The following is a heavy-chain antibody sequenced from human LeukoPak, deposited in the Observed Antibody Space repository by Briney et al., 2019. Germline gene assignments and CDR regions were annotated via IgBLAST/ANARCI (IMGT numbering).Heavy chain of an antibody. CDR3: ARTDYYGSASPIVDFDP. Sequence: GGSLRLSCAASGFTFSDYYMNGVRGAPGKGLEWVSSISSSSTIYYAGSVKGRFTISRDNAKNSLYLQMNSLRAEDTAVYYCARTDYYGSASPIVDFDPWGQGTLVTVSS. CDR1: GFTFSDYY. D-gene: IGHD3-10*01. J-gene: IGHJ5*02. CDR2: ISSSSTI. V-gene: IGHV3-69-1*01.